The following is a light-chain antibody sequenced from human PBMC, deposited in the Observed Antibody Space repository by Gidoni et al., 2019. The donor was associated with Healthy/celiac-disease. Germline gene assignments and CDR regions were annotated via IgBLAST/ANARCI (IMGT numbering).Light chain of an antibody. V-gene: IGLV3-1*01. Sequence: SYSLTQPPSVSVSPGHTASITCSGDKLGDKSACWHQQKPGQSPVLVIYQDSKRPSGIPERFSGSNSGNTATLTISGTQAMDEADYYCQAWDSSTAWVFGGGTKLTV. CDR1: KLGDKS. CDR3: QAWDSSTAWV. J-gene: IGLJ2*01. CDR2: QDS.